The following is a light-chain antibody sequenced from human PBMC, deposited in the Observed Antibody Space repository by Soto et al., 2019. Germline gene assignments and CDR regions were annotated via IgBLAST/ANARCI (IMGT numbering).Light chain of an antibody. Sequence: QSVLTQPPSVSAAPGQKVTISCSGSSSNIGGNSVSWYQQLPGTAPKLLIYDDNKRPSGIPGRFSGSKSGTSATLGITGFQTGEEADYYCGSWDSSMSAYVFGTGTKVTVL. J-gene: IGLJ1*01. V-gene: IGLV1-51*01. CDR3: GSWDSSMSAYV. CDR1: SSNIGGNS. CDR2: DDN.